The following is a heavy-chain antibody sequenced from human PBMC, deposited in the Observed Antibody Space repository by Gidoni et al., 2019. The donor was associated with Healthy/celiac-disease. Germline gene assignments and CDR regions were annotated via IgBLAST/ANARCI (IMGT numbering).Heavy chain of an antibody. CDR3: ARDRGNGDYQDYFDY. CDR1: GFTFSSYA. J-gene: IGHJ4*02. Sequence: QVQLVESGGGVVQPGRSLRLSCAASGFTFSSYAMHWVRQAPGKGLEWVVVISYDGSNKYYADSVKGRFTISRDNSKNTLYLQMNSLRAEDTAVYYGARDRGNGDYQDYFDYWGQGTLVTVSS. D-gene: IGHD4-17*01. V-gene: IGHV3-30*04. CDR2: ISYDGSNK.